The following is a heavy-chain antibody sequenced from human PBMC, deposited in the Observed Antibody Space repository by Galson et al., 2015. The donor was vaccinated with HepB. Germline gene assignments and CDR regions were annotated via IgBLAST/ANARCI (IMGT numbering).Heavy chain of an antibody. Sequence: SVTVSCKASGSTFTSYGISWVRQAPGQGLEWMGWISAYNGNTNYAQKLQGRVTMTTDTSTSTAYMELRSLRSDDTAVYYCARGYKRIAVAGIRNWFDPWGQGTLVTVSS. CDR3: ARGYKRIAVAGIRNWFDP. CDR2: ISAYNGNT. V-gene: IGHV1-18*04. CDR1: GSTFTSYG. J-gene: IGHJ5*02. D-gene: IGHD6-19*01.